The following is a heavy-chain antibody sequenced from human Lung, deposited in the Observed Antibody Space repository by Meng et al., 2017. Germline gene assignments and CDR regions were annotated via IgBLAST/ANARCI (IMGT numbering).Heavy chain of an antibody. Sequence: QPVAAGGGWAQPGGSRSLTSAASGFSFSSYAMIWVRHAPGKGLEWVSALSGGGFTTYYADSVKGRFAIPRHNSKNTLYQQMNSLRAEDTALYYCAKYSYGLGDYLDYWGQGALVTVSS. CDR1: GFSFSSYA. CDR2: LSGGGFTT. J-gene: IGHJ4*02. V-gene: IGHV3-23*04. CDR3: AKYSYGLGDYLDY. D-gene: IGHD3-10*01.